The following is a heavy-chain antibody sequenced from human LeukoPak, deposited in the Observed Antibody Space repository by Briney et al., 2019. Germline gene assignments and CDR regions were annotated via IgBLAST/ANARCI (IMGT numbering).Heavy chain of an antibody. CDR2: IWYDGSNK. CDR3: VRAYDILTGPEY. Sequence: GRSLRLSCAASGFTFSRYGTHWVRQAPGKGLEWVAVIWYDGSNKYYADSVKGRFTISRDNSKNMLYLQMNSLSADDTAVYYCVRAYDILTGPEYWGQGTLVTVSS. V-gene: IGHV3-33*01. D-gene: IGHD3-9*01. J-gene: IGHJ4*02. CDR1: GFTFSRYG.